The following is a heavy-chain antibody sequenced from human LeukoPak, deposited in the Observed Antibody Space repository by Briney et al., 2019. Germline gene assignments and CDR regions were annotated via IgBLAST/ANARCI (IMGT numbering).Heavy chain of an antibody. J-gene: IGHJ4*02. CDR2: ISYDEINK. CDR3: ALTEWFGDPSFDY. V-gene: IGHV3-30*01. Sequence: GRSLRLSCAASGFTFSSYALHWVRQAPSKGLEWVALISYDEINKYYADSVKGRFTISRDTSKNTLYLQMNSLRAEDTAVYYCALTEWFGDPSFDYWGQGTLVTVSS. D-gene: IGHD3-10*01. CDR1: GFTFSSYA.